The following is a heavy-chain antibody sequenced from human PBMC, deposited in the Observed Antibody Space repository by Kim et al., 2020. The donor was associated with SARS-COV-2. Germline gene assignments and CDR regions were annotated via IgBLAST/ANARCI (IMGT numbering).Heavy chain of an antibody. CDR2: INHSGST. V-gene: IGHV4-34*01. CDR1: GGSFSGYY. J-gene: IGHJ2*01. CDR3: ARGVAFLEWLFFDWYFDL. Sequence: SETLSLTCAVYGGSFSGYYWSWIRQPPGKALEWIGEINHSGSTNYNPSLKSRITISLETSKNQFSLKLNSVTAADTAVYYCARGVAFLEWLFFDWYFDLWGRGTLVTVSS. D-gene: IGHD3-3*02.